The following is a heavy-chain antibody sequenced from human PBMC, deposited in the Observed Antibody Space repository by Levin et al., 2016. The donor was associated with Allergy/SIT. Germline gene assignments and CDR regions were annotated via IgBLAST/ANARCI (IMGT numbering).Heavy chain of an antibody. J-gene: IGHJ6*02. CDR3: ARSLFPNYYYYGMDV. V-gene: IGHV3-64D*09. CDR2: ISSNGGST. D-gene: IGHD2-21*01. Sequence: GESLKISCSASGFTFSSYAMHWVRQAPGKGLEYVSAISSNGGSTYYADSVKGRFTISRDNSKNTLYLQMSSLRAEDTAVYYCARSLFPNYYYYGMDVWGQGTTVTVSS. CDR1: GFTFSSYA.